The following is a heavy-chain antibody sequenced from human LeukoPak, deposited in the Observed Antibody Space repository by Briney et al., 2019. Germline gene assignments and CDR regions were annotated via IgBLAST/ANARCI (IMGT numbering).Heavy chain of an antibody. J-gene: IGHJ4*02. V-gene: IGHV3-33*06. CDR3: AKDSGTYYKAFDY. CDR2: IWYDGSNK. D-gene: IGHD1-26*01. CDR1: GFTFSSYA. Sequence: PGGSLRLSCAASGFTFSSYAIHWVRQAPGKGLEWVAVIWYDGSNKYYADSVKGRLTISRDNSKNTLYLQMNSLRAEDTAIYSCAKDSGTYYKAFDYWGQGTLVTVSS.